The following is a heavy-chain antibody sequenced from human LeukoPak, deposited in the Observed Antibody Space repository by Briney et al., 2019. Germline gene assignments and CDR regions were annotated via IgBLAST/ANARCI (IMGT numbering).Heavy chain of an antibody. CDR3: TTDLGTYYHGSQRLIPIDY. Sequence: NPGGSLRLSCVDSGFTFTNAWMSWVRQAPGKGLEWIGRIKSKTDGETTNYAEPVRGRFSMSRDDSKSAVYLQMNSLKIEDTAVYYCTTDLGTYYHGSQRLIPIDYWGQGTLVSVSS. CDR1: GFTFTNAW. J-gene: IGHJ4*02. V-gene: IGHV3-15*01. CDR2: IKSKTDGETT. D-gene: IGHD3-10*01.